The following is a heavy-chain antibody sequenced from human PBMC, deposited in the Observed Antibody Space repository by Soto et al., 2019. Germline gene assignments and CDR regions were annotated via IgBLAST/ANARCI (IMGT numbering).Heavy chain of an antibody. CDR1: GYSFATYY. CDR3: ARVGCSGGSCYYYYYYMDV. D-gene: IGHD2-15*01. CDR2: ISAYNGNT. J-gene: IGHJ6*03. Sequence: ASVKVSCKASGYSFATYYIQWVRHAPGHGPEWMGMISAYNGNTNYAQKLQGRVTMTTDTSTSTAYMELRSLRSDDTAVYYCARVGCSGGSCYYYYYYMDVWGKGTTVTVSS. V-gene: IGHV1-18*04.